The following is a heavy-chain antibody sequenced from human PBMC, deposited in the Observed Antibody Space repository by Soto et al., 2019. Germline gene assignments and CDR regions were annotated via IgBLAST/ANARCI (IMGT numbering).Heavy chain of an antibody. CDR3: ARAGQYCSSTSCYTWSPYYSSGLDV. V-gene: IGHV4-30-4*01. CDR2: IFYNGST. J-gene: IGHJ6*02. CDR1: GDSINSGDYY. Sequence: PSETLSLTCTVSGDSINSGDYYWSWIRQPPGKGLEWIGYIFYNGSTYYNPSLKSRVIISVDTSKNKFSLKLTSVTAADTAVYYCARAGQYCSSTSCYTWSPYYSSGLDVWGPGTTVTVSS. D-gene: IGHD2-2*02.